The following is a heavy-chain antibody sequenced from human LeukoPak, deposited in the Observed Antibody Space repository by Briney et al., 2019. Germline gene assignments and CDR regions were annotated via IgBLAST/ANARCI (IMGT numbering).Heavy chain of an antibody. CDR2: ISAYNGNT. V-gene: IGHV1-18*01. CDR3: ARKYYDFWSGYSLLDYYGMDV. D-gene: IGHD3-3*01. CDR1: GYTFTIYG. Sequence: ASVKVSCTASGYTFTIYGISWVRQAPGQGLEWMGWISAYNGNTNYAQKLQGRVTMTTDTSTSTAYMELRSLRSDDTAVYYCARKYYDFWSGYSLLDYYGMDVWGQGTTVTVSS. J-gene: IGHJ6*02.